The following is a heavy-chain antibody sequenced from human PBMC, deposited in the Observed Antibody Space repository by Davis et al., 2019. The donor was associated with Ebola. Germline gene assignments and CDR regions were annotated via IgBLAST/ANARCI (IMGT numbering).Heavy chain of an antibody. D-gene: IGHD4-11*01. V-gene: IGHV4-34*01. CDR1: GGSFSVYY. CDR2: INHSGST. Sequence: QTPSLTRAVYGGSFSVYYWSWIRQPPGKGLGWSGEINHSGSTNYNPSLKSRVTISVDTSKNQFSLKLSSVTAADTAVYYCARASPTVTYYYYGMDVWGQGTTVTVPS. J-gene: IGHJ6*02. CDR3: ARASPTVTYYYYGMDV.